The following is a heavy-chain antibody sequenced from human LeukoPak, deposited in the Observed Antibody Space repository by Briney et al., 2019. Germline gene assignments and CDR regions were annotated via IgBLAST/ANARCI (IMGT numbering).Heavy chain of an antibody. V-gene: IGHV3-15*01. D-gene: IGHD5-18*01. Sequence: GGSLRLSCAASGFSFSNAWMSWVRQAPGKGLEWVGRIKSKTDGGTTDYTAPVKDRFTISRDDSQNTLYLQMNSLSAEDTAVYYCARNGYSYGSLDYFDYWGQGTLVTVSS. J-gene: IGHJ4*02. CDR2: IKSKTDGGTT. CDR1: GFSFSNAW. CDR3: ARNGYSYGSLDYFDY.